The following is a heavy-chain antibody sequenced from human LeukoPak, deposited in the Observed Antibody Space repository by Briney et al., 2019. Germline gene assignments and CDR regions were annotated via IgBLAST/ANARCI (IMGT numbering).Heavy chain of an antibody. Sequence: SETLSLTCTVSGGSISSYYWSWIRQPPGKGLEWIGYIYYGGSTNYNPSLKSRVTISVDTSKNQFSLKLSSVTAADTAVYYCAREVPAVNDAFDIWGQGTMVTVSS. CDR3: AREVPAVNDAFDI. CDR1: GGSISSYY. J-gene: IGHJ3*02. CDR2: IYYGGST. D-gene: IGHD2-2*01. V-gene: IGHV4-59*01.